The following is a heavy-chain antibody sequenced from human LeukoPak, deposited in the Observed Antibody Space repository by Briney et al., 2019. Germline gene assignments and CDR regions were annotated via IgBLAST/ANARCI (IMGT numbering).Heavy chain of an antibody. J-gene: IGHJ4*02. CDR2: IIPIFGTA. CDR3: AVTYYYGSGRQRMGFYFDY. CDR1: GGTFSSYA. D-gene: IGHD3-10*01. Sequence: ASVKVSCKASGGTFSSYAISWVRQAPGQGLEWMGGIIPIFGTANYAQKFQGRVTITTDESTSTAYMELSSLRSEDMAVYYCAVTYYYGSGRQRMGFYFDYWGQGTLVTVSS. V-gene: IGHV1-69*05.